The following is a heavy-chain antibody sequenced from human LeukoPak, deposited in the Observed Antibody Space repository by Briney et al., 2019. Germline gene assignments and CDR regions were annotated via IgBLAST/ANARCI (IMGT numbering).Heavy chain of an antibody. J-gene: IGHJ4*02. Sequence: SETLSLTCTVSGGSLSSYDWSWIRQPAGKGLEWIGRIYTSGSPNYNPSLKSRVTISVDTSKNQFSLKLSSVTAADTAVYYCARGVIRITIFGVVGEGFDYWGQGTLVTVSS. CDR3: ARGVIRITIFGVVGEGFDY. D-gene: IGHD3-3*01. V-gene: IGHV4-4*07. CDR2: IYTSGSP. CDR1: GGSLSSYD.